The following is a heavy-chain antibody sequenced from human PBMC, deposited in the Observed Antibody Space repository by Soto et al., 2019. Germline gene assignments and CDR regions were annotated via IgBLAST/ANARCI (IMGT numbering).Heavy chain of an antibody. CDR3: ARAPDIVLMVYATAFDY. V-gene: IGHV3-21*01. CDR2: ISSSSSYI. D-gene: IGHD2-8*01. Sequence: GGSLRLSCAASGFTFSSYSMNWVRQAPGKGLEWVSSISSSSSYIYYADSVKGRFTISRDNAKNSLYLQMNSLRAEDTAVYYCARAPDIVLMVYATAFDYWGQGTLVTVSS. J-gene: IGHJ4*02. CDR1: GFTFSSYS.